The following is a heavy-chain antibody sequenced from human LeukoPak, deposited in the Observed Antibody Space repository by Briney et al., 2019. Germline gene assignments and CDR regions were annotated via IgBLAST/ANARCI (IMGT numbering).Heavy chain of an antibody. V-gene: IGHV3-74*01. Sequence: PGGSLRLSCAASGFTFSAYWMHWVRHIPGKGLVWVSRINNDGTATFFADSVKGRFPISRDNSKNTLYLQMNSLRAEDTAVYYCAKAHSAYDYGSGNDYWGQGTLVTVSS. CDR2: INNDGTAT. CDR1: GFTFSAYW. D-gene: IGHD3-10*01. CDR3: AKAHSAYDYGSGNDY. J-gene: IGHJ4*02.